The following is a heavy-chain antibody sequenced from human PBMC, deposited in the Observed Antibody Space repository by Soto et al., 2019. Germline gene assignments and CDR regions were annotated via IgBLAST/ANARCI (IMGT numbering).Heavy chain of an antibody. CDR2: IIPIFGTA. CDR3: ARAYFDRSALYYYGMDV. D-gene: IGHD3-22*01. CDR1: GGTFSKYA. Sequence: ASVKVSCKASGGTFSKYAINWVRQAPGQGLEWMGGIIPIFGTANYAQKLQGRVTITADESTDIAHMELSSLRSEDTAIYYCARAYFDRSALYYYGMDVWGQGTTVTSP. V-gene: IGHV1-69*13. J-gene: IGHJ6*02.